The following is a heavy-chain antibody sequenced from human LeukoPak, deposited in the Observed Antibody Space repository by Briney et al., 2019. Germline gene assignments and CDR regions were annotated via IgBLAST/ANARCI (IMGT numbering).Heavy chain of an antibody. V-gene: IGHV1-24*01. D-gene: IGHD6-19*01. J-gene: IGHJ4*02. CDR1: GYTLTELS. CDR3: ATAAWYSSGWTGDY. Sequence: ASVKVSCKVSGYTLTELSMHWVRQAPGKGLEWMGGFDPEDGETIYAQKFQGRVTMTEDTSTDTAYMELSSLRSEDTAVYYCATAAWYSSGWTGDYWGQGTLVTVSS. CDR2: FDPEDGET.